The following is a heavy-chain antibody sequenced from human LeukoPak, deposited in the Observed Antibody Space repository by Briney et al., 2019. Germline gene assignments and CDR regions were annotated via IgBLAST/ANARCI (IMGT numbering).Heavy chain of an antibody. CDR2: IGTAGDT. J-gene: IGHJ4*02. CDR3: ARAVAGVVFDY. CDR1: GFTFSSYD. Sequence: GGSLRLSCAASGFTFSSYDMHWVRQATGKGLEWVSAIGTAGDTYYPGSVKGRLTISRENAKNSLYLQMNSLRAGDTAVYYCARAVAGVVFDYWGQGTLVTVSS. V-gene: IGHV3-13*01. D-gene: IGHD6-19*01.